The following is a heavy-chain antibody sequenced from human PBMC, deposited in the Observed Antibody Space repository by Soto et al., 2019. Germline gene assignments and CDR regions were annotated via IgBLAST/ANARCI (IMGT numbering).Heavy chain of an antibody. CDR1: GDTFKNSV. J-gene: IGHJ6*02. D-gene: IGHD3-10*01. V-gene: IGHV1-69*01. CDR2: TIPLFGTT. CDR3: VAELDFGKLSVV. Sequence: QVQLVQSGVEVKKPGSSVRGSCKASGDTFKNSVISWVRQAPGQGLEWMGGTIPLFGTTDYAQKFQGRLTITTDESTTTAYMEASRLTSEDTAVYYCVAELDFGKLSVVWGQGTTVIVSS.